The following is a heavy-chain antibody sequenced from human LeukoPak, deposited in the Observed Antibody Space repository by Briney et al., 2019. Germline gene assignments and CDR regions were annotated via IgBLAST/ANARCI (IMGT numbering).Heavy chain of an antibody. Sequence: GGSLRLSCAASGFTFSSYGMHWVRQAPGKGLEWVAFLRYDGSHDFYADSVKGRFTISRDNSKNTLYLQMNSLRPEDAAVYFCGKDLWLRQEEGTSNWFDPWGLGTVVTVSS. V-gene: IGHV3-30*02. J-gene: IGHJ5*02. CDR1: GFTFSSYG. CDR3: GKDLWLRQEEGTSNWFDP. CDR2: LRYDGSHD. D-gene: IGHD2-21*01.